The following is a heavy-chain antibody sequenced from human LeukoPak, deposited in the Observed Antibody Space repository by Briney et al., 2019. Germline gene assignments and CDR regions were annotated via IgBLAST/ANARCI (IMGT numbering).Heavy chain of an antibody. Sequence: SEIQSLTCTVSIGSFSTYYGSCIRQPPGKALEYIGYNYYRWITKYNPSLKSPVPISQETSKNQSSLTLNSVTSAETAVYYCVRTYRSGWYLGYFDSWGRGKLVTVSS. CDR1: IGSFSTYY. D-gene: IGHD6-19*01. V-gene: IGHV4-59*08. CDR2: NYYRWIT. J-gene: IGHJ4*02. CDR3: VRTYRSGWYLGYFDS.